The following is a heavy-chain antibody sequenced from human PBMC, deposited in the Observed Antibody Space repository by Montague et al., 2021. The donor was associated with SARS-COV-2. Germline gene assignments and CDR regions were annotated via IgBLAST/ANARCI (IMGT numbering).Heavy chain of an antibody. CDR2: VYYTGRT. V-gene: IGHV4-39*07. CDR3: ARAASSLTFLTTVVTTFDD. D-gene: IGHD4-23*01. Sequence: SETLSLTCTVSGGSVRSATYYWGWIRQPPEKGLEWIGRVYYTGRTSYNSSLMGRVTISVDTSQNQFSLKLSSVTAADTAVYYCARAASSLTFLTTVVTTFDDWGQGTLVTVSS. CDR1: GGSVRSATYY. J-gene: IGHJ4*02.